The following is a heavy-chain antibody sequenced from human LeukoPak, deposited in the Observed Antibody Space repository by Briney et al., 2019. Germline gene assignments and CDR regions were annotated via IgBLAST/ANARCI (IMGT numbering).Heavy chain of an antibody. CDR3: ATLPLRYLDWLVEEEGFDY. V-gene: IGHV1-2*02. Sequence: GASVKVSCKASGYTFTSYGISWVRQAPGQGLEWMGWINPNSGGTNYAQKFQGRVTMTRDTSISTAYMELSRLRSDDTAVYYCATLPLRYLDWLVEEEGFDYWGQGTLVTVSS. D-gene: IGHD3-9*01. CDR2: INPNSGGT. CDR1: GYTFTSYG. J-gene: IGHJ4*02.